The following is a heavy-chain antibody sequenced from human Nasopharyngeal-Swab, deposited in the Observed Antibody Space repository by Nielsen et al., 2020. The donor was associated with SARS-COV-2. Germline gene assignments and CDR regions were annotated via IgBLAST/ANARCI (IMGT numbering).Heavy chain of an antibody. Sequence: GGSLRLSCAASGFTFSSYAMSWVRQAPGKGMEWVSVISGSGGSTYYADSVKGRFTISRDNSKNTLYLQMNSLRAEDTAVYYCARGRSSHFDYWGQGTLVTVSS. CDR3: ARGRSSHFDY. D-gene: IGHD6-6*01. CDR1: GFTFSSYA. CDR2: ISGSGGST. J-gene: IGHJ4*02. V-gene: IGHV3-23*01.